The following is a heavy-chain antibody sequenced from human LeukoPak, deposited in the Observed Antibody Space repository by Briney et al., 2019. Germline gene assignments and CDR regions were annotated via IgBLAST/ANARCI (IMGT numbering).Heavy chain of an antibody. CDR1: VFAVSTKY. CDR3: ATSGGVYGRDAFDV. J-gene: IGHJ3*01. Sequence: PGGSLRLSCAASVFAVSTKYMTWVRQARGKGLECVSLMYSDANTYYADSVKGRFHISRDNSRNTLYLQTNSRRAEDTAVYYCATSGGVYGRDAFDVWGQGAMVTVSS. V-gene: IGHV3-66*01. D-gene: IGHD5/OR15-5a*01. CDR2: MYSDANT.